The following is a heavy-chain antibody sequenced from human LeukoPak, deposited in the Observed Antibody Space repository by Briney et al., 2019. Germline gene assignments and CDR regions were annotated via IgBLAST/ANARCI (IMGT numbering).Heavy chain of an antibody. CDR2: IQRSGST. V-gene: IGHV4-38-2*02. Sequence: SETLSLTCTVSGFSISSGYDWGWIRQPPGKGLEWIGNIQRSGSTYYNLSLNSRLTISADMSKNQFSLKLSSVTAADTAVYYCAREARLPTTKLDYWGQGTLVTVS. J-gene: IGHJ4*02. D-gene: IGHD4-11*01. CDR3: AREARLPTTKLDY. CDR1: GFSISSGYD.